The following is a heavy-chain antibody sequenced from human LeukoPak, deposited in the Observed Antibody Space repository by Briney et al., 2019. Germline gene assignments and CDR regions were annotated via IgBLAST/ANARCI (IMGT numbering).Heavy chain of an antibody. D-gene: IGHD3-10*01. CDR1: GFPFANTW. CDR3: AIGGTYGSGS. Sequence: GGSLRLSCAASGFPFANTWMHWVRQAPGKGLVWVSLINNDGSTRSYVDPVKGRFTISRDSAKNTVYLQMNSLRAEDTAVYYCAIGGTYGSGSWGQGTLVTVSS. J-gene: IGHJ4*02. CDR2: INNDGSTR. V-gene: IGHV3-74*01.